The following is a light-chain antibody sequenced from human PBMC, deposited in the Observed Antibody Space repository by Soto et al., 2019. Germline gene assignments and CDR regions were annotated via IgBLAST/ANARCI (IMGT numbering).Light chain of an antibody. V-gene: IGLV4-69*01. Sequence: QSVLTQSPSASASLGASVKLTCTLSSGHSSYAIAWHQQQPEKGPRYLMKLNIDGSHRKGDGIPDRFSGSSSGAERYLTISSLQSEDEAGYYCQTWGSGIRVVFGGGTKLTVL. CDR1: SGHSSYA. CDR3: QTWGSGIRVV. CDR2: LNIDGSH. J-gene: IGLJ2*01.